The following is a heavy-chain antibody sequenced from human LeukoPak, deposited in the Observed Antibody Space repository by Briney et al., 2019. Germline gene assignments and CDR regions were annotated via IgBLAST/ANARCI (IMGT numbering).Heavy chain of an antibody. CDR1: GGSISSSSYY. CDR2: IYYSGST. CDR3: ARCQSKYVYDRGGFDI. D-gene: IGHD3-22*01. Sequence: SETLSLTCTVSGGSISSSSYYWGWIRQPPGMGLEWIGNIYYSGSTYYNPSLKSRVTISVDTSRNQFSLRLSSVTAADTAVYYCARCQSKYVYDRGGFDIWGQGTMVTVSS. J-gene: IGHJ3*02. V-gene: IGHV4-39*07.